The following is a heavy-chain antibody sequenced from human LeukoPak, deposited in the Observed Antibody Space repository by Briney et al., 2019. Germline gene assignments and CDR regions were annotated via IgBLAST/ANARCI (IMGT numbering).Heavy chain of an antibody. CDR1: GYTFTSYY. Sequence: ASVKVSCKASGYTFTSYYMHWVRQAPGQGLEWMGIINPSGGSTSYAQKSQGRVTMTRDTSTSAVYMELSSLRSEDTAVYYCASLGTRGGWFLDYWGQGTLVTVSS. V-gene: IGHV1-46*01. J-gene: IGHJ4*02. CDR3: ASLGTRGGWFLDY. CDR2: INPSGGST. D-gene: IGHD6-19*01.